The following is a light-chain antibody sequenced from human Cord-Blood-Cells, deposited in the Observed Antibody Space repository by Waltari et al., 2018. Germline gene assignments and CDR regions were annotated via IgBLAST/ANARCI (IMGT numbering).Light chain of an antibody. J-gene: IGLJ3*02. V-gene: IGLV2-23*01. CDR3: CSYAGSSTLV. CDR1: SSDVGSYNL. Sequence: QSALTQPASVSGSPGQSITISCTGTSSDVGSYNLVSWYQQHPGKAPKLMIYEGSKRPSGVSNRFSGSKSGNTASRTISGRQAEDEADYYCCSYAGSSTLVFGGGTKLTVL. CDR2: EGS.